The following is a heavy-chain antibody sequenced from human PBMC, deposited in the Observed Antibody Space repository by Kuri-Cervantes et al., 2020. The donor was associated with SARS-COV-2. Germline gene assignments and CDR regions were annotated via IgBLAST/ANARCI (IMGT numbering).Heavy chain of an antibody. D-gene: IGHD3-9*01. CDR3: AKDDKYYDILTGYSRWETKTYYYYYGMDV. CDR2: ISGSGGST. CDR1: GFTFSSYA. V-gene: IGHV3-23*01. J-gene: IGHJ6*02. Sequence: GESLKISCAASGFTFSSYAMSWVRQAPGKGLEWVSAISGSGGSTYYADSVKGRFTISRDNSKNTLYLQMNSLRAEDTAVYYCAKDDKYYDILTGYSRWETKTYYYYYGMDVWGQGTTVTVSS.